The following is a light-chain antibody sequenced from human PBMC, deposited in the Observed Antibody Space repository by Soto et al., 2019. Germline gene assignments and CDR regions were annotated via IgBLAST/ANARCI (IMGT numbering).Light chain of an antibody. J-gene: IGKJ4*01. V-gene: IGKV1-9*01. CDR2: AAS. Sequence: DIQLTQSPSFLSASVGDRVTITCRASQGISSSLAWYQQKPGKAPKLLIYAASTLPTGAPSRFSGRGAGTEFTLTISSLQPEELAAYYWQQHNSYPLTFGGGTKVEIK. CDR3: QQHNSYPLT. CDR1: QGISSS.